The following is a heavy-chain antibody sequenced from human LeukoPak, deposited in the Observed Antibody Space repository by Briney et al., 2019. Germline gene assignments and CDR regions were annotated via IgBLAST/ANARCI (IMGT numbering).Heavy chain of an antibody. D-gene: IGHD6-13*01. CDR3: ARAPSLAAADY. V-gene: IGHV3-21*01. CDR1: GFTFSSYS. J-gene: IGHJ4*02. Sequence: GRSLRLSCAASGFTFSSYSMNWVRQAPGKGLEWVSSISSSSSYIYYADSVKGRFTISRDNAKNSLYLQMNSLRAEDTAVYYCARAPSLAAADYWGQGTLVTVSS. CDR2: ISSSSSYI.